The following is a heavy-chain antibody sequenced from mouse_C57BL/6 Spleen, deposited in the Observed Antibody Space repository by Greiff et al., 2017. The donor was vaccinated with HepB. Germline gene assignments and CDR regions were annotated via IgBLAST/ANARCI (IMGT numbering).Heavy chain of an antibody. CDR2: INPSTGGT. Sequence: VQLQQSGPELVKPGASVKISCKASGYSFTGYYMNWVKQSPEKSLEWIGEINPSTGGTTYNQKFKAKATLTVDKSSSTAYMQLKSLTSEDSAVYDCARMGDGDPYYFDYWGQGTTLTVSS. J-gene: IGHJ2*01. V-gene: IGHV1-42*01. CDR3: ARMGDGDPYYFDY. CDR1: GYSFTGYY. D-gene: IGHD3-3*01.